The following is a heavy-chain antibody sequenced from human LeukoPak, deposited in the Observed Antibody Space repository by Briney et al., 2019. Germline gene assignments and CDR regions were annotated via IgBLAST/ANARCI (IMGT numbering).Heavy chain of an antibody. V-gene: IGHV4-39*07. J-gene: IGHJ3*02. Sequence: SETLSLTCTVSGGSISSSSYYWGWIRQPPGKGLEWIGSIYYSGSTYYNPSLKSRVTISVDTSKNQFSLTLNSVTAADTAVYYCVRADYNGGNPGSFDIWGRGTMVTVSS. CDR1: GGSISSSSYY. CDR2: IYYSGST. CDR3: VRADYNGGNPGSFDI. D-gene: IGHD2-8*01.